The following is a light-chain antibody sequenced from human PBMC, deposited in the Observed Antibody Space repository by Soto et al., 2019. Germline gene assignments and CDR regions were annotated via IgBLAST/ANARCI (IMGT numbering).Light chain of an antibody. Sequence: QSVLTQPPSVSGAPGQSVTISCTGTSSDVGGHYDVYWYQQLPGKAPKLLIYDVSNRPSGVPDRFSGSKSGTTASLAISGLQAEDEADYYCRSYDNSRSVYVFGTGTKLTVL. V-gene: IGLV2-14*01. J-gene: IGLJ1*01. CDR1: SSDVGGHYD. CDR2: DVS. CDR3: RSYDNSRSVYV.